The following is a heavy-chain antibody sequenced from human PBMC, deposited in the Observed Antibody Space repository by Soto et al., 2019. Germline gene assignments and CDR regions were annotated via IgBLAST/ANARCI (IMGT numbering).Heavy chain of an antibody. Sequence: QVQLVESGGGVVQPGRSLRLSCAASGFTFSSYGMHWVRQAPGKGLEWVAAILYDGSNKYYADSVKGRFTISRDNSKNTLYLQMNSLRAEDTAVYYCARGAYCDVLTGSYCYGMDVWGQGTTVTVSS. V-gene: IGHV3-30*03. D-gene: IGHD3-9*01. CDR1: GFTFSSYG. J-gene: IGHJ6*02. CDR2: ILYDGSNK. CDR3: ARGAYCDVLTGSYCYGMDV.